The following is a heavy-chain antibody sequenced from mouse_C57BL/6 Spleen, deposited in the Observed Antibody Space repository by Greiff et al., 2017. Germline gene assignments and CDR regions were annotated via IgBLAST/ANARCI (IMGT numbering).Heavy chain of an antibody. CDR2: IYPGSGST. Sequence: QVQLQQPGAELVKPGASVKMSCKASGYTFTSYWITWVKQRPGQGLEWIGDIYPGSGSTKYNEKFKSKATLTVDTSSSTAYMQLSSLTSEDSAVYYCARDYGGYAMDYWGQGTSVTVSS. V-gene: IGHV1-55*01. CDR1: GYTFTSYW. J-gene: IGHJ4*01. D-gene: IGHD1-1*02. CDR3: ARDYGGYAMDY.